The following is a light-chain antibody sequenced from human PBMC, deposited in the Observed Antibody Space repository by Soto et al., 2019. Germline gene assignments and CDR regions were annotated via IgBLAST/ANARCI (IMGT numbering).Light chain of an antibody. CDR2: AAS. Sequence: DVQLTQSPSSLSASVGARVTITCRANQSITNFLNWYEKKHGQAPKLLIYAASNLQSGVPSRFSGSRSATDFALTIRGRQRDDFATYYCQQTYSTPRLSFGGGTKV. V-gene: IGKV1-39*01. CDR1: QSITNF. J-gene: IGKJ4*01. CDR3: QQTYSTPRLS.